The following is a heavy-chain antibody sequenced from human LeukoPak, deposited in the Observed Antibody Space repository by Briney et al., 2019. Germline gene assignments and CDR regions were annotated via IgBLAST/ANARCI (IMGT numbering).Heavy chain of an antibody. J-gene: IGHJ4*02. V-gene: IGHV1-46*01. CDR2: INPSGGST. Sequence: ASVKVSCKASGYTFTSYYMHWVRQAPGQGLEWMGIINPSGGSTSYAQKFQGRVTMTRDMSTSTVYMELSSLGSEDTAVYYCARSTGYNPGSQYYFDYWGQGTLVTVSS. CDR3: ARSTGYNPGSQYYFDY. D-gene: IGHD5-24*01. CDR1: GYTFTSYY.